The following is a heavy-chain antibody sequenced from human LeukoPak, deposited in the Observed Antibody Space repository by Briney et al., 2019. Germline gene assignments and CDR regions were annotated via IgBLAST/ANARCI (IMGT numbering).Heavy chain of an antibody. J-gene: IGHJ4*02. CDR1: GFTVRSNY. CDR3: ARFGPYYYDSSGYYGDY. Sequence: GGSLRLSCAASGFTVRSNYMSWVRQAPGKGLEWVSVIYSGGSTYYADSVKGRFTISRDNSKNTLYLQMNSLRAEDTAVYYCARFGPYYYDSSGYYGDYWGQGTLVTVSS. CDR2: IYSGGST. V-gene: IGHV3-53*01. D-gene: IGHD3-22*01.